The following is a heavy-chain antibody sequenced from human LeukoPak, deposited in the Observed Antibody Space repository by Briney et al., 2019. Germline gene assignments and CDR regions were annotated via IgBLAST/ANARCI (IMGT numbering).Heavy chain of an antibody. V-gene: IGHV3-74*01. CDR1: GFTFSSYW. J-gene: IGHJ1*01. D-gene: IGHD6-19*01. Sequence: PGGSLRLSCAASGFTFSSYWMHWVRQAPGKGLVWVSRINSDGSTTSYADFVKGRFTISRDNAKNTLYLQMNSLRAEDTAVYYCASVSGWYGQYFQHWGQGTLVTVSS. CDR2: INSDGSTT. CDR3: ASVSGWYGQYFQH.